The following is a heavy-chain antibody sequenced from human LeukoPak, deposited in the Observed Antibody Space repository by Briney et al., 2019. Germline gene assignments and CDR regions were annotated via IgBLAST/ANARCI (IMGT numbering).Heavy chain of an antibody. J-gene: IGHJ6*02. CDR2: IYTSGST. Sequence: SETLSLTCTVSGGSISSYYWSWIRQPPGKGLEWIGYIYTSGSTNYDPSLKSRVTISVDTSKNQFSLKLSSVTAADTAVYYCARHDPNYYYGMDVWGQGTTVTVSS. CDR1: GGSISSYY. V-gene: IGHV4-4*09. CDR3: ARHDPNYYYGMDV.